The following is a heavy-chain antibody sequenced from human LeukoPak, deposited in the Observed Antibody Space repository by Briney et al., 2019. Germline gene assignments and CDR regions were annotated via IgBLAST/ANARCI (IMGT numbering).Heavy chain of an antibody. Sequence: PGGSLRLSCAASGFALSSYAMNWVRQAPGKGLEWVSGVRGDDGSTYYADSVKGRFTISRGNSKNTLCLQMDSLRVEDTAVYYCAKADDSYDAGGSIYRVMDVWGQGTTVTVSS. J-gene: IGHJ6*02. CDR1: GFALSSYA. D-gene: IGHD3-22*01. CDR2: VRGDDGST. V-gene: IGHV3-23*01. CDR3: AKADDSYDAGGSIYRVMDV.